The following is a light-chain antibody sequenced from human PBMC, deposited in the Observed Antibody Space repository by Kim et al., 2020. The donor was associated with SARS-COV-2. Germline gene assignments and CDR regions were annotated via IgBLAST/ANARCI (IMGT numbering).Light chain of an antibody. CDR2: EVS. Sequence: GPAITSSCTGTSRDVGGYNYVSWYQQHPGNAPKLMIYEVSKRPSGVPDRFSGSKSGNTASLTVSGLQAEDEADYYCSSYAGSNRGVFGGGTQLTVL. CDR1: SRDVGGYNY. J-gene: IGLJ3*02. V-gene: IGLV2-8*01. CDR3: SSYAGSNRGV.